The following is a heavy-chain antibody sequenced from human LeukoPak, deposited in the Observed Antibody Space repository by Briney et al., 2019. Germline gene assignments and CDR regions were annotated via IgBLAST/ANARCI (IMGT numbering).Heavy chain of an antibody. J-gene: IGHJ3*02. Sequence: PGGSLRLSCAASGFTFSSYWMHWVRQAPGKGLVWVSRINSGGSGTTYADSVKGRFTISRDNSKNTLYLQMNSLRAEDTTVYYCARARSSYGYGDAFDIWGQGTMVTVSS. CDR2: INSGGSGT. CDR1: GFTFSSYW. V-gene: IGHV3-74*01. CDR3: ARARSSYGYGDAFDI. D-gene: IGHD5-18*01.